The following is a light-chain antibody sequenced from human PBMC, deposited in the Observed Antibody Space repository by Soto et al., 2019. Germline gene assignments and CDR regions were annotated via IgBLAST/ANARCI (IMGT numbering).Light chain of an antibody. V-gene: IGKV3-20*01. CDR3: QHYGDSPWP. CDR1: QSVSHNY. J-gene: IGKJ1*01. Sequence: EIVLTQSPGPLSLSPGERGTLSCRSSQSVSHNYLAWYQQKPGQAPRLLIYGASTRAPGIPDRFSGSGSATDFTLTISRLEPEDFAVYYCQHYGDSPWPFGQGTKVDIK. CDR2: GAS.